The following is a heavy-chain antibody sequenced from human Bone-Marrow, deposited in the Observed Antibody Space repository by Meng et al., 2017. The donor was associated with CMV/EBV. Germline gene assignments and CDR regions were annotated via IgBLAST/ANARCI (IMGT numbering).Heavy chain of an antibody. CDR1: GFTFSSYS. J-gene: IGHJ6*02. CDR3: ARPFGQSVGYYGMDV. Sequence: GESLKISCAASGFTFSSYSMNWVRQAPGKGLEWVSYISSSGNTKYYADSVKGRFTISRDNAKNSLYLQMNSLRAEDTAVYYCARPFGQSVGYYGMDVWGQGTTVTVSS. V-gene: IGHV3-48*04. CDR2: ISSSGNTK. D-gene: IGHD3-16*01.